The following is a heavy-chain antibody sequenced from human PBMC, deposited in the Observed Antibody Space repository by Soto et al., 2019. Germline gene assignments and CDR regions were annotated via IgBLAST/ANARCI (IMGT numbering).Heavy chain of an antibody. CDR3: ARANTGALYYYYYGMDV. V-gene: IGHV1-69*01. CDR2: IIPIFGTA. J-gene: IGHJ6*02. Sequence: QVQLVQSGAEVKKPGSSVKVSCKASGGTFSSYAISWVRQAPGQGLEWMGGIIPIFGTANYAQKFQGRVTITADESTSTDYMELSSLRSEDTAVYYCARANTGALYYYYYGMDVWGQGTTVTVSS. CDR1: GGTFSSYA. D-gene: IGHD3-10*01.